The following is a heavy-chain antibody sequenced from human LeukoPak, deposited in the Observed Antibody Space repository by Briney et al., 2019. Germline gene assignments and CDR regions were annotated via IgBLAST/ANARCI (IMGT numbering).Heavy chain of an antibody. CDR1: GFTFSSYS. CDR3: AREVAVAEVDY. CDR2: ISSSSSTI. V-gene: IGHV3-48*01. J-gene: IGHJ4*02. D-gene: IGHD6-19*01. Sequence: GGSLRLSWAASGFTFSSYSMNWVRQAPGKGLEWVSYISSSSSTIYYADSVKGRFTISRDNAKNSLYLQMNSLRAEDTAVYYCAREVAVAEVDYWGQGTLVTVSS.